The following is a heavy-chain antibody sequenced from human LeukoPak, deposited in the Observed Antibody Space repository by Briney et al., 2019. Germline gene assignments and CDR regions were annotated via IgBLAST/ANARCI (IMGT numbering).Heavy chain of an antibody. J-gene: IGHJ4*02. CDR1: GFSFSSIA. CDR2: ISYDGSNK. D-gene: IGHD3-16*01. V-gene: IGHV3-30-3*01. CDR3: ARRLGRDYLDY. Sequence: PGTSQRLSCAASGFSFSSIAMYWVRQAPGKGLEWVAVISYDGSNKYYADSVKGRFTISRDNSNNTLYLQMNSLRDEDTAVYYCARRLGRDYLDYWGQGTLITVSS.